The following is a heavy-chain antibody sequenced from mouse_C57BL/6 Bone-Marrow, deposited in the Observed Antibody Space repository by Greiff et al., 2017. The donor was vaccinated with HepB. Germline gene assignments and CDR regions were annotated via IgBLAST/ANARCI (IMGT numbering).Heavy chain of an antibody. CDR1: GYTFTSYW. D-gene: IGHD1-1*01. Sequence: QVQLQQPGAELVMPGASVKLSCKASGYTFTSYWMHWVKQRPGQGLEWIGEIDPSDSYTNYNQKFKGKSTLTVDNSSSTAYMQLSSLTSEDSAVYYCARGDYGSAYYTMDYWGQGTSVTVSS. J-gene: IGHJ4*01. V-gene: IGHV1-69*01. CDR3: ARGDYGSAYYTMDY. CDR2: IDPSDSYT.